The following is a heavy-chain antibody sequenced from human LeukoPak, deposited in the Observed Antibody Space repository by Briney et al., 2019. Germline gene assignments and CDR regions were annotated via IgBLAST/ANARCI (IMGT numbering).Heavy chain of an antibody. Sequence: GGSLRLSCAASGFTFSSYGMHWVRQAPGKGLEWVVLTWYDGSNKYYADSVKGRLTISRDNSKNTLYLQMNSLRAEDTAVYYCAREGPRGNSQFDYWGQGTLVTVSS. CDR1: GFTFSSYG. CDR2: TWYDGSNK. V-gene: IGHV3-33*01. CDR3: AREGPRGNSQFDY. D-gene: IGHD2/OR15-2a*01. J-gene: IGHJ4*02.